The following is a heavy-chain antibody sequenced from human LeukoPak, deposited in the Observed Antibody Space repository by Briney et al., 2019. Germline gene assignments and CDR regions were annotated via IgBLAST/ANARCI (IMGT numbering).Heavy chain of an antibody. CDR2: MNPNSANT. CDR1: GYTFTSYD. Sequence: GASVKVSCKASGYTFTSYDINWVRQATGQGLEWMGWMNPNSANTGYAQKFQGRVTMTRNTSVNTAYMELSSLRSEDTAVYYCARAIKYYYDSSGYYAYYFDYWGQGTLVTVSS. CDR3: ARAIKYYYDSSGYYAYYFDY. V-gene: IGHV1-8*01. D-gene: IGHD3-22*01. J-gene: IGHJ4*02.